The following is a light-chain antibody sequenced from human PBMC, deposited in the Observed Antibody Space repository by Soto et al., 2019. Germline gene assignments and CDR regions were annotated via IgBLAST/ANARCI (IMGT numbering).Light chain of an antibody. Sequence: QAVVTQEPSLTVSPGGTVTLTCGSSTGAVTSGHFPYWFQQKPGQAPRTLIYDTNNKHSWTPARFSGSLLGGKAALTLSGAQPEDEAYYYCLLSYSGARVFGGGTKLTVL. V-gene: IGLV7-46*01. CDR3: LLSYSGARV. CDR2: DTN. CDR1: TGAVTSGHF. J-gene: IGLJ3*02.